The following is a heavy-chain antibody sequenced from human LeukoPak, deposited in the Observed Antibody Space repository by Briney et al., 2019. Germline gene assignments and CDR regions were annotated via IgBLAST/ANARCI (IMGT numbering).Heavy chain of an antibody. Sequence: SVKVSCKASGGTFSSYAISWVRQAPGQGLEWMGGIIPIFGTANYAQKFQGRVTITADKSASTAYMELSSLRSEDTAVYYCATDSSGYEPYYYYYYMDVWGKGTTVTVSS. CDR2: IIPIFGTA. D-gene: IGHD5-12*01. CDR3: ATDSSGYEPYYYYYYMDV. CDR1: GGTFSSYA. J-gene: IGHJ6*03. V-gene: IGHV1-69*06.